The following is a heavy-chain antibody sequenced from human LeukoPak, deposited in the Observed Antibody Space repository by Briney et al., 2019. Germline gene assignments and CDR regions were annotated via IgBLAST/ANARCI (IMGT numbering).Heavy chain of an antibody. J-gene: IGHJ6*03. V-gene: IGHV4-39*07. Sequence: SETLSLTCTVSGGSISSSSYYWGWIRQPPGKGLEWIGSIYYSGSTYYNPSLKSRVTISVDTSKNQFSLKLSSVTAADTAVYYCARECGGSCYSPSYYMDVWGKGTTVTVSS. CDR3: ARECGGSCYSPSYYMDV. CDR2: IYYSGST. D-gene: IGHD2-15*01. CDR1: GGSISSSSYY.